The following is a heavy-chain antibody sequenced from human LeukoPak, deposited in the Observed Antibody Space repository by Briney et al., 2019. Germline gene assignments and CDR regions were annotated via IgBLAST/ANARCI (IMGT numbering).Heavy chain of an antibody. CDR1: GGSISSYY. V-gene: IGHV4-59*08. CDR3: ARSSFWGSGAFDI. J-gene: IGHJ3*02. CDR2: IYYSGST. D-gene: IGHD7-27*01. Sequence: SETLSLTCTVSGGSISSYYWSWIRQPPGKGLEWIGYIYYSGSTNYNPSLKSRVTISVGTSKNQFSLKLSSVTAADTAVYYCARSSFWGSGAFDIWGQGTMVTVSS.